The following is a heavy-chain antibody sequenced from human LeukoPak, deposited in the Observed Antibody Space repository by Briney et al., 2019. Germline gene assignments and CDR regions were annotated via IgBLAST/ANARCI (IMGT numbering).Heavy chain of an antibody. D-gene: IGHD5-12*01. V-gene: IGHV4-34*01. J-gene: IGHJ4*02. CDR2: INHTGST. CDR1: GGSFSGFY. Sequence: SETLSLTCAVYGGSFSGFYWSWIRQPPGKGLEWIGEINHTGSTNYNPSLKSRVTISVDTSKNQFSLKLSSVTAADTAVYYCASHSGGYAYWGQGTLVTVSS. CDR3: ASHSGGYAY.